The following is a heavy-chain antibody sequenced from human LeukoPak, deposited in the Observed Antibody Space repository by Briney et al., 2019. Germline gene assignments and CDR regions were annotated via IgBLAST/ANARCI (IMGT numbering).Heavy chain of an antibody. Sequence: SETPSLTCGVSGYPISSGYYWGWIRQPPGKGLEWIGSIYHSGSTYYNPSLKSRVTISVDTSKNQFSLKLRSVTAADTALYYCARWDSGEWFHDAFDIWGQGTRVTVSS. J-gene: IGHJ3*02. CDR1: GYPISSGYY. V-gene: IGHV4-38-2*01. D-gene: IGHD3-3*01. CDR2: IYHSGST. CDR3: ARWDSGEWFHDAFDI.